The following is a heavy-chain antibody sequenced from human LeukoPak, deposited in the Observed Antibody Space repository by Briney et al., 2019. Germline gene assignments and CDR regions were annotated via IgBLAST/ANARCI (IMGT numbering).Heavy chain of an antibody. CDR2: ILDGGDGG. V-gene: IGHV3-23*01. CDR3: AITIGSSGWTD. Sequence: PGGSLRLSCAGSGFSFYGYAMAWVRQAPGKGLEWVSSILDGGDGGYYADAVKGRFPISRDNSKSTLYLHMTSLRVEDTAIYYCAITIGSSGWTDWGEGTLVTVSS. CDR1: GFSFYGYA. J-gene: IGHJ4*02. D-gene: IGHD6-19*01.